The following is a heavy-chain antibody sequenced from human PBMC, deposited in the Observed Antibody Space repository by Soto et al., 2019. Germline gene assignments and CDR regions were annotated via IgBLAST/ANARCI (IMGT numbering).Heavy chain of an antibody. CDR1: GFTISNAW. CDR2: IKSKTDGGTT. J-gene: IGHJ4*02. V-gene: IGHV3-15*07. CDR3: TTDSVWFGDLFFDY. Sequence: EVQLVESGGGLVKPGGSLRLSCAASGFTISNAWMNWVRQAPGKGLEWVGRIKSKTDGGTTDYAAPMKGRFTISIDDSKNTLYLQINKLKTADTVVYYCTTDSVWFGDLFFDYCGQGTLVTVSA. D-gene: IGHD3-10*01.